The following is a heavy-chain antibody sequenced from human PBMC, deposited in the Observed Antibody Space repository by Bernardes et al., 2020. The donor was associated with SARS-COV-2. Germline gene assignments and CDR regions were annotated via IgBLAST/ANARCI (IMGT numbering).Heavy chain of an antibody. D-gene: IGHD4-17*01. J-gene: IGHJ4*02. CDR1: GFTFTTYW. CDR3: ARVGRAYGQFL. V-gene: IGHV3-7*01. CDR2: IKPYGSAT. Sequence: GSLSLSCTASGFTFTTYWLCWIRQAPGKALESVANIKPYGSATYPLDSVRGRFTISRDNAKNSLYLEMNSLRVEDTGIYYCARVGRAYGQFLWGQGTLVTVSS.